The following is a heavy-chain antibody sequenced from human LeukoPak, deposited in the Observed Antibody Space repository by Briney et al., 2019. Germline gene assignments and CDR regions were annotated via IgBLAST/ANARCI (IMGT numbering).Heavy chain of an antibody. J-gene: IGHJ6*03. D-gene: IGHD3-9*01. V-gene: IGHV4-61*02. Sequence: SETLSLTCTVSGGSISSGSYYWSWIRQPAGKGLEWIGRIYSSGSTNYNPSLKSRVTISLDTSKNQFSLKLSSVTAADTAVYYCARRAQYYDILTGYSYYYYYYYMDVWGKGTTVTVSS. CDR1: GGSISSGSYY. CDR2: IYSSGST. CDR3: ARRAQYYDILTGYSYYYYYYYMDV.